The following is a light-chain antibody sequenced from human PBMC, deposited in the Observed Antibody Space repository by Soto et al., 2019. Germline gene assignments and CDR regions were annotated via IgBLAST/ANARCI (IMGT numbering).Light chain of an antibody. CDR3: QQSFSPLLT. CDR2: AAS. J-gene: IGKJ4*01. V-gene: IGKV1-39*01. CDR1: QTLNNY. Sequence: DIQMTQSPSSVSASVGDRITITCRASQTLNNYLTWFQQRPGKAPKVLIYAASTLQSGVPSRFSGSGSGAEFTLTISSLQPEDFATYYCQQSFSPLLTFGGGTKVDIK.